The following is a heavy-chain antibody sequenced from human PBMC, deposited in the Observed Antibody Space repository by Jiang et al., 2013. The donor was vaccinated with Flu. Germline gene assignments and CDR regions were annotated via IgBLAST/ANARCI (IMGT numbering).Heavy chain of an antibody. Sequence: VQLLESGGGVVQPGRSLRLSCAASGFTFSSYAMHWVRQAPGKGLEWVAVISYDGSNKYYADSVKGRFTISRDNSKNTLYLQMNSLRAEDTAVYYCAREGSGFYVDYWGQGTLV. CDR3: AREGSGFYVDY. CDR1: GFTFSSYA. J-gene: IGHJ4*02. V-gene: IGHV3-30-3*01. CDR2: ISYDGSNK. D-gene: IGHD5-12*01.